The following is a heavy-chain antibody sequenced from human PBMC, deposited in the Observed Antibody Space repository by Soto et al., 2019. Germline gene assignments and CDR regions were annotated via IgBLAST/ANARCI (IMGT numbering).Heavy chain of an antibody. D-gene: IGHD4-17*01. CDR2: IYDSGRT. CDR1: GASINKYY. V-gene: IGHV4-59*01. J-gene: IGHJ4*02. CDR3: AREGGEYGDNQGHDC. Sequence: QVQLQESGPGLLKPSETLSLTCIVSGASINKYYWSWIRQPPGKGLEWIGSIYDSGRTHYNASLKSRVTISGDTSNDQLSLRLSSMTTADTAVYYCAREGGEYGDNQGHDCWGPGTLVIVSS.